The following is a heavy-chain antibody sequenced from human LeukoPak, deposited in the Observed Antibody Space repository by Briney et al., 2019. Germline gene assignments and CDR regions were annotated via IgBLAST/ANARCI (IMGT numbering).Heavy chain of an antibody. CDR3: ARAAVVVAENDAFDI. CDR1: GFTFSSYS. V-gene: IGHV3-21*01. J-gene: IGHJ3*02. Sequence: GGSLRLSCAASGFTFSSYSMNWVRQAPGKGLEWVSSISSSSSYIYYADSVKGRFTISRDNANNSLYLQMNSLRAEDTAVYYCARAAVVVAENDAFDIWGQGTMVTVSS. CDR2: ISSSSSYI. D-gene: IGHD6-19*01.